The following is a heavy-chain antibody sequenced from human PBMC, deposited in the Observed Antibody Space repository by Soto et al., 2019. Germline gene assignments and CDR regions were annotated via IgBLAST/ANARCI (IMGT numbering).Heavy chain of an antibody. Sequence: PSETLSLTCTVSGGSISSGGYYWSWIRQHPGKGLEWIGYIYYSGSTYYNPSLKSRVTISVDTSKNQFSLKLSSVTAADTAVYYCARDPADYGRGFDYWGQGTLVTVSS. CDR3: ARDPADYGRGFDY. V-gene: IGHV4-31*03. CDR2: IYYSGST. J-gene: IGHJ4*02. D-gene: IGHD4-17*01. CDR1: GGSISSGGYY.